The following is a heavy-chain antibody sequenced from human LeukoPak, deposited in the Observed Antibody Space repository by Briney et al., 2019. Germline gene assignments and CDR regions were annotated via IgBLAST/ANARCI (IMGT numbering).Heavy chain of an antibody. D-gene: IGHD5-24*01. CDR3: ARSLKRWLSLYYFDY. V-gene: IGHV1-2*02. J-gene: IGHJ4*02. CDR1: GYTFTGYY. CDR2: INPNSGGT. Sequence: SSVKVSCKASGYTFTGYYMHWVRQAPGQGVEWMGWINPNSGGTNYAQKFQGRVTMTRDTSISTAYMELSRLRSDDTAVYYCARSLKRWLSLYYFDYWGQGTLVTVSS.